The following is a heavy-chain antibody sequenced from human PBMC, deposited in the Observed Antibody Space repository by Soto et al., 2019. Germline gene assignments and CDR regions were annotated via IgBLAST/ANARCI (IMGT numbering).Heavy chain of an antibody. D-gene: IGHD4-17*01. Sequence: QVQLVQSGAEVKKPGSSVKVSCKASGGTFSSYAISWVRQAPGQGLEWMGGIIPIFGTANYAQKFQGRVTITADESTSTAYMELSSLRSEDTAVYYCARGGEDDYAMGAGGIDAFDIWGQGTMVTVSS. CDR1: GGTFSSYA. V-gene: IGHV1-69*01. CDR3: ARGGEDDYAMGAGGIDAFDI. J-gene: IGHJ3*02. CDR2: IIPIFGTA.